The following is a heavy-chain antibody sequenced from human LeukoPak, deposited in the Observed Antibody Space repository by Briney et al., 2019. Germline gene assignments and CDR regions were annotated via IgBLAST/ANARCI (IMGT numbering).Heavy chain of an antibody. D-gene: IGHD5-18*01. CDR2: INHSGST. Sequence: SETLSLTCAVYGGSYSGYYWSWIRQPPGKGLEWIGEINHSGSTNYNPSLKSRVTISVDTSKNQFSLKLSSVTAADTAVYYCARISSYGYLGFDYWGQGTLVTVSS. CDR1: GGSYSGYY. V-gene: IGHV4-34*01. CDR3: ARISSYGYLGFDY. J-gene: IGHJ4*02.